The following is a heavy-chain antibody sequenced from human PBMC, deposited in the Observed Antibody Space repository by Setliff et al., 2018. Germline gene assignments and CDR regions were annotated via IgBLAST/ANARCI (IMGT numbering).Heavy chain of an antibody. CDR3: ARKGISALSGAFDM. J-gene: IGHJ3*02. CDR2: IYTSGST. Sequence: SETLSLTCTVSGGSISNYYWSWIRQPAGQGLEWIGRIYTSGSTNHNPSLKSRVTMSVDTSKNQFSLKLSSVTAADTAVYYCARKGISALSGAFDMWGQGTMVTVSS. V-gene: IGHV4-4*07. D-gene: IGHD1-26*01. CDR1: GGSISNYY.